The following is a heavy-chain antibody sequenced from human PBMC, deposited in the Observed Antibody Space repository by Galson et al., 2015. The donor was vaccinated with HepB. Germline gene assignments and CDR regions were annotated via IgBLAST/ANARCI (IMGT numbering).Heavy chain of an antibody. V-gene: IGHV3-53*05. Sequence: SLRLSCAASGFTVSSNYMSWVRQAPGKGLEWVSVIYSGGSTYYADSVKGRFTISRDNSKNTLYLQMNSLRAEDTAVYYCARDFRGTGVDYWGQGTLVTVSS. CDR1: GFTVSSNY. J-gene: IGHJ4*02. CDR2: IYSGGST. CDR3: ARDFRGTGVDY. D-gene: IGHD1-1*01.